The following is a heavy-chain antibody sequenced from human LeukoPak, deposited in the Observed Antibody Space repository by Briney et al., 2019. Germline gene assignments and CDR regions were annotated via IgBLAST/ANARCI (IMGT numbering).Heavy chain of an antibody. D-gene: IGHD5-24*01. CDR1: GFTFRNYW. CDR2: INPDGSKT. Sequence: GGSLRLSCAVSGFTFRNYWIHWVRQAPGEGPVWVSNINPDGSKTNYADSVKGRFTISRDNAKNTLYLQMNSLRAEDTAVYYCARDGEMATIHPIYYMDVWGKGTTVTVSS. V-gene: IGHV3-74*01. J-gene: IGHJ6*03. CDR3: ARDGEMATIHPIYYMDV.